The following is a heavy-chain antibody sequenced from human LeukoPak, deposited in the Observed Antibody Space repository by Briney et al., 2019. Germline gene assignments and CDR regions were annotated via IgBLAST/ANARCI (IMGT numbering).Heavy chain of an antibody. J-gene: IGHJ4*02. CDR1: GYSISSGYY. CDR3: ARAVHGGNRGYYFDY. Sequence: SETLSLTCTVSGYSISSGYYWGWIRQPPGKGLEWIGSIYHSGSTYYNPSLKSRVTISVDTSKNQFSLKLSSVTAADTAVYYCARAVHGGNRGYYFDYWGQGTLVTVSS. V-gene: IGHV4-38-2*02. CDR2: IYHSGST. D-gene: IGHD4-23*01.